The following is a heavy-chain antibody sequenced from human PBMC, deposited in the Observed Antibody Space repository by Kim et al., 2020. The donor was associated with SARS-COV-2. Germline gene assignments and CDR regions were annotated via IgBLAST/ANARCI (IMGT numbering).Heavy chain of an antibody. V-gene: IGHV3-33*01. Sequence: GALRLSCAASGFTFSSYGMHWVRQAPGKGLEWVAVIWYDGSNKYYADSVKGRFTISRDNSTNTLYLQMNSLGAEDTAVYYCAGDVTGYSCGPSWYWGQGTLVTVSS. J-gene: IGHJ4*02. D-gene: IGHD6-19*01. CDR1: GFTFSSYG. CDR3: AGDVTGYSCGPSWY. CDR2: IWYDGSNK.